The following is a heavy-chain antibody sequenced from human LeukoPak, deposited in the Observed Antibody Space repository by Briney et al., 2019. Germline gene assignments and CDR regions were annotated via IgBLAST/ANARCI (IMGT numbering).Heavy chain of an antibody. V-gene: IGHV3-23*01. J-gene: IGHJ4*02. D-gene: IGHD6-19*01. Sequence: GGSLRLSCAASGFTFSSYAMTWVRQVPGKGLEWVSGISDNGAYTYYVDSVKGRFAIYRDNSKNTLYLQMNSLRAEDTAVYYCAKTLRYTSGCHDYWGQGTLVTVSS. CDR2: ISDNGAYT. CDR3: AKTLRYTSGCHDY. CDR1: GFTFSSYA.